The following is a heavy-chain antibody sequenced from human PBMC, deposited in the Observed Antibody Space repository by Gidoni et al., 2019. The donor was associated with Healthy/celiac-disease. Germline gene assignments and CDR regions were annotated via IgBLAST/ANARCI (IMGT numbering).Heavy chain of an antibody. J-gene: IGHJ2*01. CDR1: GGSFSGYY. CDR3: ARRGAAAAGTRRYWYFDL. CDR2: INNSGGT. Sequence: QVQLQQWGAGLLQPSETLSLTCAVYGGSFSGYYWSWIRQPPGKGLEWLGEINNSGGTNYNPSLKSRVTISVDTSKNQFSLKLSSVTAADTAVYYCARRGAAAAGTRRYWYFDLWGRGTLVTVSS. V-gene: IGHV4-34*01. D-gene: IGHD6-13*01.